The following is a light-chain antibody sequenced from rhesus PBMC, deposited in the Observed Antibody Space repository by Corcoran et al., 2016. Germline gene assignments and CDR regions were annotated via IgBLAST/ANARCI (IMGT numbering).Light chain of an antibody. CDR2: DAS. Sequence: DIQMTQSPSSLTASVGDTVTITCRASQGIRSYLNWYPQKPGKAPKLLIDDASSLESGVPSRFSGIGYGTDCALNIRSLQPEDFAVYYCLQHNRYPFTFGPGTKLDIK. J-gene: IGKJ3*01. V-gene: IGKV1-28*03. CDR1: QGIRSY. CDR3: LQHNRYPFT.